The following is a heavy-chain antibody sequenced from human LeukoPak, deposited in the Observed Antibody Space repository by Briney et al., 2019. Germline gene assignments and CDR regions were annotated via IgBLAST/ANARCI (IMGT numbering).Heavy chain of an antibody. CDR3: ARTGYSYDYYY. D-gene: IGHD5-18*01. CDR1: GYTFTSYG. Sequence: ASVKVSCKASGYTFTSYGISWVRQAPGQGLEWMGTINPSGGSASYAQKFQGRVTMTRDTSTSTVYMELSSLRFEDTAVYYCARTGYSYDYYYWGQGTLVTVSS. CDR2: INPSGGSA. J-gene: IGHJ4*02. V-gene: IGHV1-46*01.